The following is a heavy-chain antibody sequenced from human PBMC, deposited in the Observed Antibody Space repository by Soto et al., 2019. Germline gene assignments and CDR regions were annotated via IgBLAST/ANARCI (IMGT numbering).Heavy chain of an antibody. CDR3: ANNDYYDSTGHDI. Sequence: GGSLRLSCAASGFTFSSYAMSWVRQAPGKGLEWVSAISGSGGSTYYADSVKGRFTISRDNSKNTLYLQMNSLRAEDTAVYYSANNDYYDSTGHDIWGQGTMVTVS. CDR2: ISGSGGST. J-gene: IGHJ3*02. CDR1: GFTFSSYA. V-gene: IGHV3-23*01. D-gene: IGHD3-22*01.